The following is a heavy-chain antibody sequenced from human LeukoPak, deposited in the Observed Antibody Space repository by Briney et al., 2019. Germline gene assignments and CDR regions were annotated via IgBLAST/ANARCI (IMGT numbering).Heavy chain of an antibody. CDR2: IRYDGSNK. V-gene: IGHV3-30*02. CDR1: GFIFNTYV. D-gene: IGHD3-3*01. J-gene: IGHJ5*02. CDR3: ARHRTREWLSLTRGWFDP. Sequence: PGGSLRLSCAASGFIFNTYVTHWVRQAPGKGLEWLAFIRYDGSNKNYADSVKGRFTISRDNTKNSLYLQMNSLRAEDTAVYYCARHRTREWLSLTRGWFDPWGQGTLVTVSS.